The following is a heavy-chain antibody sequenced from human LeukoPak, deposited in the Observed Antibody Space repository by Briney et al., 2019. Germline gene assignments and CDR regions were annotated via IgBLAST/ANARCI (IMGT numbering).Heavy chain of an antibody. CDR1: GFTFNNYA. D-gene: IGHD3-10*01. V-gene: IGHV3-23*01. Sequence: HPGGSLRLSCAASGFTFNNYAMGWARQAPGKGLDWVSGIGAGSTSYADSVKGRFTISRDNSKNTLDLQVNSLRAEDTAVYYCARGGTMIRGLMTYWGQGTLVTVSS. CDR2: IGAGST. CDR3: ARGGTMIRGLMTY. J-gene: IGHJ4*02.